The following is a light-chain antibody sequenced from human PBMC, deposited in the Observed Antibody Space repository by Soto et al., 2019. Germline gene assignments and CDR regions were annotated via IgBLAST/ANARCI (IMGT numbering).Light chain of an antibody. CDR3: QQSYSTLRT. Sequence: DIQMTQSPSSLYASVGDRVTITCRASQSISSYLNWYQQKPGKAPKLLIYAASSLQSGVPSRFSGSGSGTDFTLTISSLQPEDFATYYCQQSYSTLRTFGQGTKLEIQ. V-gene: IGKV1-39*01. CDR2: AAS. J-gene: IGKJ2*02. CDR1: QSISSY.